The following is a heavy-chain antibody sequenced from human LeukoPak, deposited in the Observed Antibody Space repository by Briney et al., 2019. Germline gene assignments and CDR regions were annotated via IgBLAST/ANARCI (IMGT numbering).Heavy chain of an antibody. Sequence: QPGRSLRLSCAASGFTFDDYAMHWVRQAPGKGLEWVSGISWNSGSIGYADSVKGRFTISRDNAKNSLYLQMNSLRAEDTALYYCAKGSHIVVVPAASWYFDLWGRGTLVTVSS. V-gene: IGHV3-9*01. CDR3: AKGSHIVVVPAASWYFDL. CDR1: GFTFDDYA. J-gene: IGHJ2*01. D-gene: IGHD2-2*01. CDR2: ISWNSGSI.